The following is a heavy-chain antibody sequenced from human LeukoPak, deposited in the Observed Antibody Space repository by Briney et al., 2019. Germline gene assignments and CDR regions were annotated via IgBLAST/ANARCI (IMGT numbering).Heavy chain of an antibody. CDR1: GFTFSNSD. V-gene: IGHV3-23*01. J-gene: IGHJ3*01. Sequence: PGGSLRLSCAASGFTFSNSDMNWVRQAPGKGLEWVSFISASGGSAHYADSVRGRFTISRDNSKNTLYLQMNSLRAEDTAVYYCAKAGSYSDISVYPLAPFDFWGQGTMVTVSS. CDR3: AKAGSYSDISVYPLAPFDF. CDR2: ISASGGSA. D-gene: IGHD3-22*01.